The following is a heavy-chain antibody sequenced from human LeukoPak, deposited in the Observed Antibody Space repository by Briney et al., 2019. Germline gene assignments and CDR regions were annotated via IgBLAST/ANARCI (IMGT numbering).Heavy chain of an antibody. CDR3: ARQAHCSGGSCYGGRSYNWFDP. Sequence: GESLKISCQGSGYSFTNYWIGWVRQMPGRGLEWMGLINPEDSDTRYSPSFQGQVTISADKSISTAYLQWSSLKASDTAMYYCARQAHCSGGSCYGGRSYNWFDPWGQGTLVTVSS. V-gene: IGHV5-51*01. CDR1: GYSFTNYW. J-gene: IGHJ5*02. D-gene: IGHD2-15*01. CDR2: INPEDSDT.